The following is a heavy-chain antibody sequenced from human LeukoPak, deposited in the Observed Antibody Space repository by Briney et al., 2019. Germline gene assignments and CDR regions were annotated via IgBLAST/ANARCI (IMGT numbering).Heavy chain of an antibody. CDR3: ATVPGIAAAGYDY. CDR2: IYYSGST. J-gene: IGHJ4*02. CDR1: GGSISSSSYY. D-gene: IGHD6-13*01. Sequence: PSETLSLTCTVSGGSISSSSYYWGWIRQPPGKGLEWIGSIYYSGSTYYNPSLKSRVTISVDTSKNQFSLKLSSVTAADTAVYYCATVPGIAAAGYDYWGQGTLVTVSS. V-gene: IGHV4-39*07.